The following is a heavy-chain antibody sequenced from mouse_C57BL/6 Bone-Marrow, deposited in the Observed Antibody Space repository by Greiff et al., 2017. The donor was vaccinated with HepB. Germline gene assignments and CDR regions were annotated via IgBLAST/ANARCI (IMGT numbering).Heavy chain of an antibody. CDR2: IYPRSGNT. D-gene: IGHD1-1*01. CDR3: ANFITTVRYYAMDY. J-gene: IGHJ4*01. V-gene: IGHV1-81*01. CDR1: GYTFTSYG. Sequence: QLQQSGAELARPGASVKLFCKASGYTFTSYGISWVKQRTGQGLEWIGEIYPRSGNTYYNEKFKGKATLTADKSSSTAYMELRSLTSEDSAVYFCANFITTVRYYAMDYWGQGTSVTVSS.